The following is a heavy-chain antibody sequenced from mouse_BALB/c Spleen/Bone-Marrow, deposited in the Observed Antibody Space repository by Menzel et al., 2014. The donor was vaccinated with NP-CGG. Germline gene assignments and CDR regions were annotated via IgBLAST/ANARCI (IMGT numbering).Heavy chain of an antibody. CDR2: INPSSGYT. V-gene: IGHV1-7*01. D-gene: IGHD1-1*01. Sequence: VQLQQSGAKLAKPGASVKMSCKASGYTFTDYWMHWVKQRPGQGLEWIGYINPSSGYTEYNQKFKDKATLTADKSSSTAYMQLNILTSEDSAVYYCARRYGSLWYFDVWGAGTTVTVSS. CDR3: ARRYGSLWYFDV. J-gene: IGHJ1*01. CDR1: GYTFTDYW.